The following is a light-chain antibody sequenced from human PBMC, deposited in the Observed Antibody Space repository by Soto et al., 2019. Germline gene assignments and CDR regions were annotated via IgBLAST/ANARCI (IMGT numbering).Light chain of an antibody. CDR1: QSVSSSY. V-gene: IGKV3-20*01. J-gene: IGKJ3*01. CDR3: QQYGSSPPFI. CDR2: GAS. Sequence: EIVLTQSPGTLSLSPGERATLSCRASQSVSSSYLAWYQQKPGQAPRPLIYGASSRATGIPDRFSGSGSGTDFTLTISRLEPEDFAVYYCQQYGSSPPFIFGPGTKVDIK.